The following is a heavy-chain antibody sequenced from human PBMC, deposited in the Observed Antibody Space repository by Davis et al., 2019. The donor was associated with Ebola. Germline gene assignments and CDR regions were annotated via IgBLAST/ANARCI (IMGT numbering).Heavy chain of an antibody. CDR2: ISYDGSNK. J-gene: IGHJ6*03. V-gene: IGHV3-30*18. Sequence: PGGSLRLSCAASGFTFSSYGMHWVRQAPGKGLEWVAVISYDGSNKYYADSVKGRFTISRDNSKNTLYLQMNSLRAEDTAVYYCAKEFVVPAAYYYYYYMDVWGKGTTVTVSS. CDR1: GFTFSSYG. D-gene: IGHD2-2*01. CDR3: AKEFVVPAAYYYYYYMDV.